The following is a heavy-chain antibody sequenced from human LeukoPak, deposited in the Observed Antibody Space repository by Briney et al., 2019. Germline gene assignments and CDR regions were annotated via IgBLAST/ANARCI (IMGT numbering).Heavy chain of an antibody. D-gene: IGHD3-22*01. CDR1: GFTFSSYA. CDR2: ISGSGGST. J-gene: IGHJ4*02. Sequence: GGSLRLSCAASGFTFSSYAMSWVRQAPGKGLEWVSAISGSGGSTYYADSVKGRFTISRDNSKNTLYLQMNSLKTEDTAVYYCTTNLRYYDSSGGDYWGQGTLVTVSS. V-gene: IGHV3-23*01. CDR3: TTNLRYYDSSGGDY.